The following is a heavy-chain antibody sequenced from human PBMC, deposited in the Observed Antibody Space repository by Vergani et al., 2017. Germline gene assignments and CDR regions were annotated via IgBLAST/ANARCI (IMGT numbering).Heavy chain of an antibody. CDR1: GYSFTSYW. CDR3: ARLVVPAAAYYYYMDV. CDR2: IYPGDSDT. Sequence: EVQLVPSGAEVKKPGESLTISCKGSGYSFTSYWIGWVRQMPGKGLEWMGIIYPGDSDTRYSPSFQGQVTISADKSISTAYLQWSSLKASDTAMYYCARLVVPAAAYYYYMDVWGKGTTVTVSS. D-gene: IGHD2-2*01. V-gene: IGHV5-51*01. J-gene: IGHJ6*03.